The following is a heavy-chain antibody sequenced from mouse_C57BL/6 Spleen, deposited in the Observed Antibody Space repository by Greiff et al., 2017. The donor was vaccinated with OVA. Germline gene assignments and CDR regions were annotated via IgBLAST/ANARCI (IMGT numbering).Heavy chain of an antibody. J-gene: IGHJ4*01. V-gene: IGHV1-26*01. CDR2: INPNNGGT. CDR3: ARCHYSNYDYAMDY. Sequence: EVQLQQSGPELVKPGASVKISCKASGYTFTDYYMNWVKQSHGKSLEWIGDINPNNGGTSYNQKFKGKATLTVDKSSSTAYMELRSLTSEDSAVYYCARCHYSNYDYAMDYWGQGTSVTVSS. CDR1: GYTFTDYY. D-gene: IGHD2-5*01.